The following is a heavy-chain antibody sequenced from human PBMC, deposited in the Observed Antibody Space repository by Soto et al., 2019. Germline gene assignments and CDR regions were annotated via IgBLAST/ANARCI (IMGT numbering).Heavy chain of an antibody. D-gene: IGHD5-12*01. CDR1: DFNFSNAW. V-gene: IGHV3-15*07. J-gene: IGHJ6*02. Sequence: EVQLVESGGGLVKPGGSLRLSCAASDFNFSNAWMNWVRQAPEKGMEWVGRIKSKTDGGTKDYAAPVKGRFTISREDSKNTLYLQMNSLKIEDTAVYSCTTGYSGYDYYYYGMDVWGQGTTVTVSS. CDR3: TTGYSGYDYYYYGMDV. CDR2: IKSKTDGGTK.